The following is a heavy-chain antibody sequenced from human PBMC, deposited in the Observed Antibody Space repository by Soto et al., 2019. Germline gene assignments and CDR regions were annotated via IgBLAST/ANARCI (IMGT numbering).Heavy chain of an antibody. CDR2: ISGSGGRT. J-gene: IGHJ3*02. CDR3: AKGGYYSLFDI. Sequence: GGSLRLSCGASGFAFSSYAMSWFRQTPGKGLEWVSGISGSGGRTYYADSVKGRFTISRDNSNNTLSLQMHILRVEDTAVYFCAKGGYYSLFDIWGQGTMVTVSS. D-gene: IGHD3-16*01. CDR1: GFAFSSYA. V-gene: IGHV3-23*01.